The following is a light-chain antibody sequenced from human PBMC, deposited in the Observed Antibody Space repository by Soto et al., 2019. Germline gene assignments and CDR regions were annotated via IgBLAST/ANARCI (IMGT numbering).Light chain of an antibody. J-gene: IGKJ4*01. Sequence: EIVLTQSPGTLSLSPGERATLSCRASQSVSSSYLAWYQQKPGQAPRLLIYGASNRATGIPDRFSGSGSGTDFTLTIIRMEPEDFAVYYCQQYGGSPPLTFGGGTKVEIK. CDR2: GAS. CDR3: QQYGGSPPLT. CDR1: QSVSSSY. V-gene: IGKV3-20*01.